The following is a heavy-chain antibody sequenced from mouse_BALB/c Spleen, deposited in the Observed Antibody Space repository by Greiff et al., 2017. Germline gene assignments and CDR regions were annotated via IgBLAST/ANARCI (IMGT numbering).Heavy chain of an antibody. Sequence: VQLQQSGAELVRPGSSVKISCKASGYAFSSYWMNWVKQRPGQGLEWIGQIYPGDGYTNYNEKFKGKATLTADTSSSTAYMQLSSLTSEDSAVYFCARGVTTATSYYYAMDYWGQGTSVTVSS. D-gene: IGHD1-2*01. CDR2: IYPGDGYT. J-gene: IGHJ4*01. CDR3: ARGVTTATSYYYAMDY. CDR1: GYAFSSYW. V-gene: IGHV1-80*01.